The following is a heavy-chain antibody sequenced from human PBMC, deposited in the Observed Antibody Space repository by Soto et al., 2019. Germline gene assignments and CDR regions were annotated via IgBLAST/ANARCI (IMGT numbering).Heavy chain of an antibody. D-gene: IGHD2-2*01. CDR2: ISGSGGST. CDR1: GFTFSSYA. Sequence: EVQLLESGGGLVQPGGSLRLSCAASGFTFSSYAMSWVRQAPGKGLEWVSAISGSGGSTYYAHSVKGRFTISRDNSKNTLYLQMNSLRAEDTAVYYCAKDLVVVPASEYFQHWGQGTLVTVSS. CDR3: AKDLVVVPASEYFQH. V-gene: IGHV3-23*01. J-gene: IGHJ1*01.